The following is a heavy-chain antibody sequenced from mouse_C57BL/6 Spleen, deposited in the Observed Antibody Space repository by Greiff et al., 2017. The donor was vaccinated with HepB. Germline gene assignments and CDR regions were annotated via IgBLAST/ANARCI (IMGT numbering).Heavy chain of an antibody. CDR1: GFTFSDYY. CDR2: ISNGGGST. CDR3: ARPYDYDGLWCAY. V-gene: IGHV5-12*01. Sequence: EVQGVESGGGLVQPGGSLKLSCAASGFTFSDYYMYWVRQTPEKRLEWVAYISNGGGSTYYPDTVKGRFTISRDNAKNTLYLQMSRLKSADTAMYYCARPYDYDGLWCAYWGQGTLVTVSA. J-gene: IGHJ3*01. D-gene: IGHD2-4*01.